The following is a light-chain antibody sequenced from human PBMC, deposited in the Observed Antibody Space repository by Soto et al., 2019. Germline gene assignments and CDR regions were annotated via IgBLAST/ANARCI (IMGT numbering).Light chain of an antibody. J-gene: IGLJ1*01. Sequence: QSVLTQPASVSGSPGQSITISCTGTSSDVSGYNFVSWYQHHPGKAPKLMIYDVNNRPSGVSNRFSGSKSGNTASLTISGLQAEDEADYYCSSYRSGDTIVFRTGTKVTVL. CDR2: DVN. CDR1: SSDVSGYNF. V-gene: IGLV2-14*03. CDR3: SSYRSGDTIV.